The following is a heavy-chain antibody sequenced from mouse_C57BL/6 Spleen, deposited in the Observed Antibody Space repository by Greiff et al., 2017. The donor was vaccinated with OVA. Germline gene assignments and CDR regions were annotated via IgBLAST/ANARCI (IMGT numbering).Heavy chain of an antibody. D-gene: IGHD1-1*01. CDR3: TRDHYGSSSYAMDY. V-gene: IGHV5-9-1*02. CDR2: ISSGGDYI. Sequence: EVQLQQSGEGLVKPGGSLKLSCAASGFTFSSYAMSWVRQTPEKRLEWVAYISSGGDYIYYADTVKGRFTISRDNARNTLYLQMSSLKSEDTAMYYCTRDHYGSSSYAMDYWGQGTSVTVSS. CDR1: GFTFSSYA. J-gene: IGHJ4*01.